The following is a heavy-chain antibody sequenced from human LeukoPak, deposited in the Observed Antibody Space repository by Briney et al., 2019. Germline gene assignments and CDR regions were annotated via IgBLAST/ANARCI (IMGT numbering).Heavy chain of an antibody. V-gene: IGHV4-31*03. Sequence: NPSETLSLTCTVSGGSVSSGTYYWSWIRQHPGKGLEWIGYIYYSGSTYYNPSLKSRVTISVDTSKNQFSLKLSSVTAADTAVYYCARVPLRKGYCSSTSCYGSDYWGQGTLVTVSS. CDR1: GGSVSSGTYY. CDR2: IYYSGST. CDR3: ARVPLRKGYCSSTSCYGSDY. J-gene: IGHJ4*02. D-gene: IGHD2-2*01.